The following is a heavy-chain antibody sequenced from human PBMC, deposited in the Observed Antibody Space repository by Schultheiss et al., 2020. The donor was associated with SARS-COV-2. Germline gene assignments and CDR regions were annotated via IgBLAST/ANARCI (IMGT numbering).Heavy chain of an antibody. V-gene: IGHV3-48*04. J-gene: IGHJ4*02. CDR1: GFTFSSYS. CDR3: ARRTMLAFDY. D-gene: IGHD1-14*01. Sequence: GGSLRLSCAASGFTFSSYSMNWVRQAPGKGLEWVSYISSSSSTIYYADSVKGRFTISRDNAKNSLYLQMNSLRAEDTAVYYCARRTMLAFDYWGQGTLVTVS. CDR2: ISSSSSTI.